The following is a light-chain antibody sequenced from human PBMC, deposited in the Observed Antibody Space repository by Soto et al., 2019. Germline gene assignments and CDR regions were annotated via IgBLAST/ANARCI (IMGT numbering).Light chain of an antibody. Sequence: DIQVTQSPSTLSASVGDNVNINCRASQTISIWVAWYQQKPGKTPKLLIYKASDLGSGFPSTFSGSASGTDFTLTISSLQSDDFATYYCLQYNSYPWTFGQGTKVDIK. V-gene: IGKV1-5*03. CDR3: LQYNSYPWT. CDR1: QTISIW. J-gene: IGKJ1*01. CDR2: KAS.